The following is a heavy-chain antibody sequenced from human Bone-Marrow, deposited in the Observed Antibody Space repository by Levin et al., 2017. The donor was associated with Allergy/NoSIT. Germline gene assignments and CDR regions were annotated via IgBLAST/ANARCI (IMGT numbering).Heavy chain of an antibody. CDR2: MNPSSGAT. Sequence: PGGSLRLSCKASGSTFITYDINWVRQATGQGLEWLGWMNPSSGATGYSRNFQGRVTMTRDTSISTAFLELSGLNSEDTAVYYCARNLPLTGDFDFWGQGTLVTVSS. D-gene: IGHD3-9*01. J-gene: IGHJ4*02. CDR3: ARNLPLTGDFDF. CDR1: GSTFITYD. V-gene: IGHV1-8*01.